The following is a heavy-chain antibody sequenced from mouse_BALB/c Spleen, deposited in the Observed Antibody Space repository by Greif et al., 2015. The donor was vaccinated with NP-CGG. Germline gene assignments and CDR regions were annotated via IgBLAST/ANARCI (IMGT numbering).Heavy chain of an antibody. CDR2: ISSGGSYT. V-gene: IGHV5-6*01. CDR3: ARHRDYGNVDAMDY. J-gene: IGHJ4*01. CDR1: GFTFSSYG. D-gene: IGHD1-2*01. Sequence: EVKLMESGGDLVKPGGSLKLSCAASGFTFSSYGMSWVRQTPDKRLEWVATISSGGSYTYYPDSVKGRFTISRDNAKNTLYLQMSSLKSEDTAMYYCARHRDYGNVDAMDYWGQGTSVTVSS.